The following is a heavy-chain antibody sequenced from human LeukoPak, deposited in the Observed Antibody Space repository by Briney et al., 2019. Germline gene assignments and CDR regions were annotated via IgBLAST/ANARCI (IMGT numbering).Heavy chain of an antibody. CDR1: GFTFSDYY. D-gene: IGHD3-10*01. V-gene: IGHV3-11*03. J-gene: IGHJ4*02. Sequence: GGSLRLSCAASGFTFSDYYMSWLRQAPGKGLEWVSYISSSSSYTNYADSVKGRFTISRDNAKNSLYLQMNSLRAEDTAVYYCARFAGSGSYVDYWGQGTLVTVSS. CDR3: ARFAGSGSYVDY. CDR2: ISSSSSYT.